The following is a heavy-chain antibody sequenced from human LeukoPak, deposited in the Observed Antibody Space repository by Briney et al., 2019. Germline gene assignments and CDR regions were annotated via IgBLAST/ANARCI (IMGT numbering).Heavy chain of an antibody. CDR3: ARRRSKAYEN. CDR1: GFTVSSNY. V-gene: IGHV3-53*01. Sequence: PGGSLRLSCAASGFTVSSNYMNWVRQAPGKGLEWVSLIFSGGTTRHADSVKGRFTISRDNSKNTVYLQMNSLRVDDTAVYYCARRRSKAYENWGQGTLVTVSS. J-gene: IGHJ4*02. D-gene: IGHD3-22*01. CDR2: IFSGGTT.